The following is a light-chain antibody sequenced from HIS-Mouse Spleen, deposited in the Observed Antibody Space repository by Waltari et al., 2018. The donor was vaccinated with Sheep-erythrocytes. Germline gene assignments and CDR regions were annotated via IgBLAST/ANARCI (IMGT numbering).Light chain of an antibody. CDR1: ISAVGSSTL. CDR2: EGS. V-gene: IGLV2-23*01. J-gene: IGLJ3*02. CDR3: CSYAGSSTPWV. Sequence: QSALTQPASVSGSPGQSLTISCTGTISAVGSSTLVAWYQQHPGKAPKLMIYEGSKRPSGVSNRFSGSKSGNTASLTISGLQAEDEADYYCCSYAGSSTPWVFGGGTKLTVL.